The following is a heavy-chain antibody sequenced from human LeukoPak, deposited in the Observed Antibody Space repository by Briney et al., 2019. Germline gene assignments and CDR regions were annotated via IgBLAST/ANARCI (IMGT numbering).Heavy chain of an antibody. CDR2: IIPIFGTA. V-gene: IGHV1-69*13. D-gene: IGHD3-3*01. Sequence: ASVKVSCKASGGTFSSYAISWVRQAPGQGLEWMGGIIPIFGTANYAQKFQGRVTITADESTSIAYMELSSLRSEDTAVYYCARALFGVVTPHYYYYGMDVWGQGTTVTVSS. CDR3: ARALFGVVTPHYYYYGMDV. CDR1: GGTFSSYA. J-gene: IGHJ6*02.